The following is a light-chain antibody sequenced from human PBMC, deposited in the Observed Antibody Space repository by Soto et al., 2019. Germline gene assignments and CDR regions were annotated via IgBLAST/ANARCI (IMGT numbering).Light chain of an antibody. V-gene: IGLV2-14*01. Sequence: QSALTQPASVSGSPGQSITISCTGTSSDVGGYNYVSWYQQHPGKAPKLMIYEVSNRPSGVSNRFSGSKSGNTASLTISGLQAEDEADYYCSSYTSSSTVFGGGIQLTVL. CDR1: SSDVGGYNY. CDR3: SSYTSSSTV. CDR2: EVS. J-gene: IGLJ2*01.